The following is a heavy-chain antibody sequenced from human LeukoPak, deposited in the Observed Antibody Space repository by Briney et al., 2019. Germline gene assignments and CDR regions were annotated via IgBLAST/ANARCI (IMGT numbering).Heavy chain of an antibody. CDR1: GGSIRSGSYY. J-gene: IGHJ4*02. CDR2: MYTSGST. Sequence: SETLSLTCSVSGGSIRSGSYYWSWIRQPAGKGREWIGRMYTSGSTNYNPSLKSRVTISADTSKNQFSLRLTSVTAADTAVYYCVRAGYDYGGYWGQGNLVTVSS. D-gene: IGHD3-16*01. V-gene: IGHV4-61*02. CDR3: VRAGYDYGGY.